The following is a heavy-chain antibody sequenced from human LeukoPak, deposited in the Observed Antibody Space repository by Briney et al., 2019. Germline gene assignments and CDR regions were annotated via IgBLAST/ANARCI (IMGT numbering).Heavy chain of an antibody. J-gene: IGHJ4*02. Sequence: PSETLSLTCTVSGGSISSYYWSCIRQPAGKGLEWIGRIYTSGSTNYNPSLKSRVTMSVDTSKNQFSLKLSSVTAADTAVYYCARNMVRGSMGYFDYWGQGTLVTVSS. CDR2: IYTSGST. D-gene: IGHD3-10*01. CDR3: ARNMVRGSMGYFDY. V-gene: IGHV4-4*07. CDR1: GGSISSYY.